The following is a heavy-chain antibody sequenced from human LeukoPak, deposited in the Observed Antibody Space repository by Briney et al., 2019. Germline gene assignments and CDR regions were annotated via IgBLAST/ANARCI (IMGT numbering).Heavy chain of an antibody. V-gene: IGHV3-13*01. CDR2: IGTAGDT. CDR3: ARRKNQVGEFDY. Sequence: GGSLRLSCAASGFTFSSYDMHWVRRATGKGLEWVSAIGTAGDTYYPGSVKGRFTISRENAKNSLYLQMNSLRAEDTAVYYCARRKNQVGEFDYWGQGTLVTVSS. CDR1: GFTFSSYD. J-gene: IGHJ4*02. D-gene: IGHD1-26*01.